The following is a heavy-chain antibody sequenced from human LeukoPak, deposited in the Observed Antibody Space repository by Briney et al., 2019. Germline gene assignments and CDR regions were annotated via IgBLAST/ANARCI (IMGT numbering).Heavy chain of an antibody. J-gene: IGHJ3*02. CDR3: ARPYYYDSSGYENAFDI. V-gene: IGHV3-33*01. CDR1: GFTFSSYG. CDR2: IWYDGSNK. D-gene: IGHD3-22*01. Sequence: SGGSLRLSCAASGFTFSSYGMHWVRQAPGKGLEWVAVIWYDGSNKYYADSVKGRFTISRDNSKNTLYLQMNSLRAEDTAVYYCARPYYYDSSGYENAFDIWGQGTMVTVSS.